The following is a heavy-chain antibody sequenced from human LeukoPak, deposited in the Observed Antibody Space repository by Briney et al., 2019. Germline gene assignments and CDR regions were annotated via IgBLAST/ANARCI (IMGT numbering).Heavy chain of an antibody. D-gene: IGHD3-3*01. Sequence: GGSLRLSCAASGFTFSSYSMNWVRQAPGKGLEWVSSISSSRSYIYYADSVKGRFTTSRDNAKNSLYLQMNSLRAEDTAVYYCARADPTYYDFWGGYSSRQGAFDIWGQGTMVTVSS. J-gene: IGHJ3*02. V-gene: IGHV3-21*01. CDR2: ISSSRSYI. CDR1: GFTFSSYS. CDR3: ARADPTYYDFWGGYSSRQGAFDI.